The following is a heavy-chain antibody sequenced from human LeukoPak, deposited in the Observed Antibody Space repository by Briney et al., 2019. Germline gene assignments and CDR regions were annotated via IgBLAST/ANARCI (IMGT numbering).Heavy chain of an antibody. D-gene: IGHD4-17*01. V-gene: IGHV3-23*01. Sequence: GGSLRLSCAASGFTFSNYALVWVRQAPGKGLEWVSAIRGSGGNTNYADAVKGRLTISRDNSKNTLYLQMNSLRAEDTAVYYCGRDPNGDYVGAFEFWGQGQWSPSLQ. J-gene: IGHJ3*01. CDR1: GFTFSNYA. CDR2: IRGSGGNT. CDR3: GRDPNGDYVGAFEF.